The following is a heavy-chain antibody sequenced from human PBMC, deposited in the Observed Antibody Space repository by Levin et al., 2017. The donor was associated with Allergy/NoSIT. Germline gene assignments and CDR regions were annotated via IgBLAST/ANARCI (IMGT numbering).Heavy chain of an antibody. Sequence: SETLSLTCTVSGGSISSSRYYWGWIRQPPGKGLEWIGSIYYSGSTYYNPSLKSRVTISVDTSKNQFSLKLSSVTAADTAVYYCARGGPSLWFGGTVNWFDPWGQGTLVTVSS. CDR2: IYYSGST. D-gene: IGHD3-10*01. CDR3: ARGGPSLWFGGTVNWFDP. V-gene: IGHV4-39*07. CDR1: GGSISSSRYY. J-gene: IGHJ5*02.